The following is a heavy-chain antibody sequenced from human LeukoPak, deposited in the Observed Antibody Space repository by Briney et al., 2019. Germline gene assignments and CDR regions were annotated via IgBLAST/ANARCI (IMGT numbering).Heavy chain of an antibody. CDR3: ARGHPQEYGGYFYMDV. CDR1: GFTFSSDR. CDR2: IYSASDYI. D-gene: IGHD4/OR15-4a*01. V-gene: IGHV3-21*01. J-gene: IGHJ6*03. Sequence: GESLRLSCVASGFTFSSDRMNWVRQAPGKGLEWVSTIYSASDYIYYADSVKGRFTISRDNAKNSLYLQMNSLRAEDTAVYYCARGHPQEYGGYFYMDVWGTGTTVTVSS.